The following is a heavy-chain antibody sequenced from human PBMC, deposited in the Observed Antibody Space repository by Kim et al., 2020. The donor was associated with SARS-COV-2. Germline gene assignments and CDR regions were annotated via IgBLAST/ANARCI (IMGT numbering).Heavy chain of an antibody. CDR2: INYRGTT. J-gene: IGHJ5*02. V-gene: IGHV4-34*01. D-gene: IGHD6-19*01. Sequence: SETLSLTCAVYGWSLSTNYWSWLRQTPGKGLEWIGEINYRGTTNYNPSLKGRVTISAETSTNHPPLTLISVTAADAAVYYCARGAVVSSSCWYLAWGQG. CDR3: ARGAVVSSSCWYLA. CDR1: GWSLSTNY.